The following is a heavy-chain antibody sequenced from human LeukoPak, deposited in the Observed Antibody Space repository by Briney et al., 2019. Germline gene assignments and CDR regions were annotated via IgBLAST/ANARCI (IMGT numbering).Heavy chain of an antibody. D-gene: IGHD3-3*01. CDR1: GGSISSGGYY. CDR2: IYTSGST. J-gene: IGHJ3*02. V-gene: IGHV4-61*02. Sequence: PSETLSLTCTVSGGSISSGGYYWSWIRQPAGKGLEWIGRIYTSGSTNYNPSLKSRVTMSVDTSKNQFSLKLSSVTAADTAVYYCARESWSGYPFDIWGQGTMVTVSS. CDR3: ARESWSGYPFDI.